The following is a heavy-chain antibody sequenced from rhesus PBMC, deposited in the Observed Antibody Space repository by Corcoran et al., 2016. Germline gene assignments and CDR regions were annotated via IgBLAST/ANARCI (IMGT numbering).Heavy chain of an antibody. CDR2: IYGRSSST. CDR3: ASWGEYSNQGLFDY. J-gene: IGHJ4*01. D-gene: IGHD4-23*01. Sequence: QLQLQESGPGLVKPSETLSVTCAVSGGSISSSYWSWIRQAPGKGLEWIGDIYGRSSSTYNNPSLKSRVTLSLDTSKNQLSLKLSSVTAADTAVYYCASWGEYSNQGLFDYWGQGVLVTVSS. V-gene: IGHV4-169*02. CDR1: GGSISSSY.